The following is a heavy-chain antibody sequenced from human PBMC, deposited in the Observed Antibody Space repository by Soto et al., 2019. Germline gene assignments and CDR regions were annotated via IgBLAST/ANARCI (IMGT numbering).Heavy chain of an antibody. V-gene: IGHV3-30-3*01. Sequence: QVQLVESGGGVVQPGRSLRLSCAASGFTFSSYAMHWVRQAPGKGLERVAGISYDGSNKYYADSVKGRFTISRDNSKNTLYLQMNSLRAEDTAVYYCANAARTDYGDYAPYYFDYWGQGTLVTVSS. J-gene: IGHJ4*02. D-gene: IGHD4-17*01. CDR2: ISYDGSNK. CDR1: GFTFSSYA. CDR3: ANAARTDYGDYAPYYFDY.